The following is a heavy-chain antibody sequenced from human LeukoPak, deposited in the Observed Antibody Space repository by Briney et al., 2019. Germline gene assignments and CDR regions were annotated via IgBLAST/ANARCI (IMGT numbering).Heavy chain of an antibody. CDR3: AAGTAADY. J-gene: IGHJ4*02. CDR2: ISSSSSYT. V-gene: IGHV3-11*03. Sequence: GGSLRLSCVVSGIPFSDYYMNWIHQAPGKGLEWISYISSSSSYTDYADSVKGRFTISRDNAQNALFLQMNSLRVEDTAVYYCAAGTAADYWGLGTLVTVSS. CDR1: GIPFSDYY. D-gene: IGHD6-13*01.